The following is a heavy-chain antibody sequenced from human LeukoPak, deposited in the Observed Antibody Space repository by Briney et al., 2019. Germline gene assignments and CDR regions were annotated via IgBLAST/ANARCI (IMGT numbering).Heavy chain of an antibody. V-gene: IGHV3-7*01. Sequence: LSGGSLRLSCAASGFTFSSYWMSWVRQAPGKGLEWVANIKQDGSEKYYVDSVKGRFTISRDNAKNSLYLQMNSLRAEDTAVYYCARNEVEMATIVGHVDYWGQGTLVTVSS. J-gene: IGHJ4*02. CDR3: ARNEVEMATIVGHVDY. CDR1: GFTFSSYW. CDR2: IKQDGSEK. D-gene: IGHD5-24*01.